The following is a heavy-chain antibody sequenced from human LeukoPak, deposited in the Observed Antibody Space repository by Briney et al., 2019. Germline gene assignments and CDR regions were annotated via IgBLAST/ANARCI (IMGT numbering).Heavy chain of an antibody. Sequence: SETLSLTCTVSGGSISSYYWNWIRQPAGKGLEWIGRIYTSGTTNYNPSLKSRVTMSVDTSKNQFSLKLTSVTAADTAVYYCARGDFWSALYYFDHRGQGTLVTVSS. CDR2: IYTSGTT. CDR3: ARGDFWSALYYFDH. J-gene: IGHJ4*02. CDR1: GGSISSYY. D-gene: IGHD3-3*01. V-gene: IGHV4-4*07.